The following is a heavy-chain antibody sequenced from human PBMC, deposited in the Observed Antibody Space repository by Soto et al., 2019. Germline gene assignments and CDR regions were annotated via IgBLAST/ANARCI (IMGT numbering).Heavy chain of an antibody. V-gene: IGHV3-73*02. CDR1: GFTFSGSA. CDR3: TRHVVATLGYYYYGMDV. CDR2: IRSKANSYAT. J-gene: IGHJ6*01. D-gene: IGHD5-12*01. Sequence: EVQLVESGGGLVQPGGSLKLSCAASGFTFSGSAMHWVRQASGKGLEWVGRIRSKANSYATAYAASVKGKFTISRDDSKNTSYLHMISLKTEDTAVYYCTRHVVATLGYYYYGMDVW.